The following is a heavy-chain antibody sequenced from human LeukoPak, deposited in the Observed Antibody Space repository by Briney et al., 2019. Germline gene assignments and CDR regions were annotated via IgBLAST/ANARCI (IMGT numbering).Heavy chain of an antibody. Sequence: ASVKVSCKACGYTFTYYYIHWMRQAPGQGLEWMGWINPDSGDTSYQGRVTMTRDTSISTVYVELSRLRSDDTAVYYCARSDSYTWFDPWGQGTLVTVSS. CDR2: INPDSGDT. CDR1: GYTFTYYY. D-gene: IGHD2-15*01. CDR3: ARSDSYTWFDP. J-gene: IGHJ5*02. V-gene: IGHV1-2*02.